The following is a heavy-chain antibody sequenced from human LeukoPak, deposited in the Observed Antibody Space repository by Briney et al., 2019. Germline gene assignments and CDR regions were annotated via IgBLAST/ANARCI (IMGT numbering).Heavy chain of an antibody. J-gene: IGHJ4*02. CDR3: AKDEKGTVTVYYFDY. D-gene: IGHD4-17*01. CDR2: ISGSGGST. CDR1: GFTFSSYA. Sequence: GGSLRLSCAASGFTFSSYAMSWVRQAPGKGLEWVSAISGSGGSTYYADSVKGRFTISRDNSKNTLYLQMNSLRAEDTAVYYCAKDEKGTVTVYYFDYWGQGTLVTVSS. V-gene: IGHV3-23*01.